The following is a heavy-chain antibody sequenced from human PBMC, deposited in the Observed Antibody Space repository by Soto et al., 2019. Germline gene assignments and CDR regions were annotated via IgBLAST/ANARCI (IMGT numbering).Heavy chain of an antibody. CDR1: GGTFSSYA. Sequence: ASVKVSCKASGGTFSSYAISWVRQAPGQGLEWMGGIIPIFGTANYAQKFQGRVTITADESTSTAYMELTSLRSEDTAVYYCATEAAAGKGYWGQGTLVTVSS. CDR3: ATEAAAGKGY. D-gene: IGHD6-13*01. V-gene: IGHV1-69*13. J-gene: IGHJ4*02. CDR2: IIPIFGTA.